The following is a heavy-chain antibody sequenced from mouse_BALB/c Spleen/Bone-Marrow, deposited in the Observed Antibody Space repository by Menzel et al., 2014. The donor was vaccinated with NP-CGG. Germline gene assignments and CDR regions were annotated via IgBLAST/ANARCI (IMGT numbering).Heavy chain of an antibody. J-gene: IGHJ4*01. Sequence: QVQLQQSGSELRSPGSSVKLSCKDFDSEVFPIAYMSWVRQKPGHGFEWIGDILPSIGRTIYGEKFESKAELGANTVSITANLESNSLTSEDSSVYYCARGYYGSMDYWGQGTSVTVSS. CDR1: DSEVFPIAY. V-gene: IGHV15-2*02. CDR2: ILPSIGRT. D-gene: IGHD2-1*01. CDR3: ARGYYGSMDY.